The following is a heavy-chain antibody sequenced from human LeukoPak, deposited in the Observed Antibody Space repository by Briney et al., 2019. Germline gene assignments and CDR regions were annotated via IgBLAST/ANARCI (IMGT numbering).Heavy chain of an antibody. V-gene: IGHV4-59*01. CDR3: AREDQSFDS. Sequence: PSETLSLTCTVSGGSMFSYYWKWIRQPPGKGLEWIGYIYYSGSINYNPSLKSRVTISVETSKNQFSLKLNSVTAADTAVYYCAREDQSFDSWGQGTLVTISS. CDR2: IYYSGSI. CDR1: GGSMFSYY. J-gene: IGHJ4*02.